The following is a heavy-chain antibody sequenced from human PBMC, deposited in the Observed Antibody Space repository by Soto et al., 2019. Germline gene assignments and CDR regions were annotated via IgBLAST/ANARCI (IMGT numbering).Heavy chain of an antibody. CDR3: ASPTVTTSHFDY. CDR2: IYYSGST. J-gene: IGHJ4*02. Sequence: QLQLQESGPGLVKPSETLSLTCTVSGGSISSSSYYWGWIRQPPGKGLEWIGSIYYSGSTYYNPSLTSRVTISVDTSKNQFSLKLSSVTAADTAVYYCASPTVTTSHFDYWGQGTLVTVSS. D-gene: IGHD4-17*01. CDR1: GGSISSSSYY. V-gene: IGHV4-39*01.